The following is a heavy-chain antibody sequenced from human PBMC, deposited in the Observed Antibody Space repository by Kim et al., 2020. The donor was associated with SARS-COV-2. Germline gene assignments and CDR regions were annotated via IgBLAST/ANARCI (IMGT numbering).Heavy chain of an antibody. CDR3: AVTDCGGDCPDFYYYYGMDV. D-gene: IGHD2-21*02. CDR1: GFTFTSSA. CDR2: IVVGSGNT. J-gene: IGHJ6*02. Sequence: SVKVSCKASGFTFTSSAVQWVRQARGQRLEWIGWIVVGSGNTNYAQKFQERVTITRDMSTSTAYMELSSLRSEDTAVYYCAVTDCGGDCPDFYYYYGMDVWGQGTTVTVSS. V-gene: IGHV1-58*01.